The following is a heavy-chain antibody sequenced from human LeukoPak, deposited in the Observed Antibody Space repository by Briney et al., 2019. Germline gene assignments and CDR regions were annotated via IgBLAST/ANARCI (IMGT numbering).Heavy chain of an antibody. J-gene: IGHJ4*02. CDR1: GFTFDDYT. CDR2: ISWDGGST. D-gene: IGHD4-17*01. V-gene: IGHV3-43*01. CDR3: AKGGYGDYFDY. Sequence: GGSLRLSCAASGFTFDDYTMHWVRQAPGKGLEWVSLISWDGGSTYYADSVKGRFTISRDNSKNSLYLQMNSLRTEDTALYHCAKGGYGDYFDYWGQGTLVTVSS.